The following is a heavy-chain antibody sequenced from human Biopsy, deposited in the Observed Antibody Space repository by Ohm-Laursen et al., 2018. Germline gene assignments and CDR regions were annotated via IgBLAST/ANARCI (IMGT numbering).Heavy chain of an antibody. J-gene: IGHJ4*02. Sequence: GTLSLTCPVSGGSFTGHYWSWIRQPPGKGLEWIGHISYTGYTSYNASLKSRVTISVDTSRNHFSLRLSSLTAADTAVYYCARGSNDSGGLYFPRWGQGTLLTVSS. CDR3: ARGSNDSGGLYFPR. CDR1: GGSFTGHY. D-gene: IGHD4-23*01. V-gene: IGHV4-59*11. CDR2: ISYTGYT.